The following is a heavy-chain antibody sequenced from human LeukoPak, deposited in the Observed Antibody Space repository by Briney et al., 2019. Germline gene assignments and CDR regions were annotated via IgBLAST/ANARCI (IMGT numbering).Heavy chain of an antibody. D-gene: IGHD1-26*01. J-gene: IGHJ6*02. Sequence: GGSLRLSCAASGFTFDDYAMHWVRQAPGKGLEWVSGISWNSGSIGYADSVKGRFTISRDNAKNSLYLQMNSLRAEDTALYYCAKDRLREWELLMGPYGMDVWGQGTTVTVSS. CDR2: ISWNSGSI. CDR3: AKDRLREWELLMGPYGMDV. CDR1: GFTFDDYA. V-gene: IGHV3-9*01.